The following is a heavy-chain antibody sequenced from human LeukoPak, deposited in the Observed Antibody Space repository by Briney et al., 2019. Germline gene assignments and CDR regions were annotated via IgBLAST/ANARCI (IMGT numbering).Heavy chain of an antibody. CDR3: TTYTYYYDSSGYLS. Sequence: PGGSLRLSCAASGFTFSTYGMSWVRQAPGKGLEWVGRIKSKTDGGTTDYAAPVKGRSTISRDDSKNTLYLQMNSLKTEDTAVYYCTTYTYYYDSSGYLSWGQGTLVTVSS. D-gene: IGHD3-22*01. CDR2: IKSKTDGGTT. CDR1: GFTFSTYG. J-gene: IGHJ5*02. V-gene: IGHV3-15*01.